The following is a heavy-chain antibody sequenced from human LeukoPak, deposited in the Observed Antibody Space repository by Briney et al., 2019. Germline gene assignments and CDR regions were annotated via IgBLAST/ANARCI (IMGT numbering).Heavy chain of an antibody. CDR2: ISHSGAST. Sequence: GGSLSLSYAASGFTFSSYALNWVRQATGKGLEWVSAISHSGASTYYADSVKGRFTISRDNSKNTLYLQMNSLRAEDTAVYYCAKEGRGDWGQGTLVAVSS. V-gene: IGHV3-23*01. CDR3: AKEGRGD. J-gene: IGHJ4*02. D-gene: IGHD3-10*01. CDR1: GFTFSSYA.